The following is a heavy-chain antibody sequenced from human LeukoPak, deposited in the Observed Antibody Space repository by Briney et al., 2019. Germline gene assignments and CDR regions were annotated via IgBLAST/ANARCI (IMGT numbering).Heavy chain of an antibody. CDR3: ARKYSYGYVSTPSGYWFDP. CDR2: IYYSGST. D-gene: IGHD5-18*01. Sequence: SETLSLTCTVSGGSISSSSYYWGWIRQPPGKGLEWIGSIYYSGSTYYNPSLKSRVTISVDTSKNQFSLKLSSVTAADTAVYYCARKYSYGYVSTPSGYWFDPWGQGTLVTVSS. V-gene: IGHV4-39*01. J-gene: IGHJ5*02. CDR1: GGSISSSSYY.